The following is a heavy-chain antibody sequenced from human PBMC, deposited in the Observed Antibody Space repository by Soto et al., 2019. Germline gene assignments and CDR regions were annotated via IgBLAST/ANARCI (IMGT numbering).Heavy chain of an antibody. CDR3: ARSSGTYSDFDY. V-gene: IGHV1-2*02. J-gene: IGHJ4*01. D-gene: IGHD1-26*01. CDR2: INPNSGGT. Sequence: GASVKVSCKASGYSFTAYCVHWVRQAPGLGLEWMGWINPNSGGTNYAQRFQGRVAMTTDTSTNTAYMELNSLKSDDTALYFCARSSGTYSDFDYWGQGTQVTVSS. CDR1: GYSFTAYC.